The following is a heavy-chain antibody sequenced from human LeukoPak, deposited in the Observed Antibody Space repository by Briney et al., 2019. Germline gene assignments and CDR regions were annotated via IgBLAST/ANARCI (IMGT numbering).Heavy chain of an antibody. J-gene: IGHJ3*02. V-gene: IGHV3-21*01. D-gene: IGHD4-23*01. CDR3: ARGGNSGVAFDI. Sequence: GGSPRLSCAASGFTFSSYSMNWVRQAPGKGLEWVSSISSSSSYIYYADSVKGRFTISRDNAKNSLYLQMNGLRAEDTAVYYCARGGNSGVAFDIWGQGTMVTVSS. CDR2: ISSSSSYI. CDR1: GFTFSSYS.